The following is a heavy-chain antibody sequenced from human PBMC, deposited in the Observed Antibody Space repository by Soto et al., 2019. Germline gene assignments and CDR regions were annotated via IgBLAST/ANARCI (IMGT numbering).Heavy chain of an antibody. Sequence: QVQLVESGGGVVQPGRSLRLCCAASGFTFSSYGMHWVRQAPGKGLEWVAVISYDGSNKYYADSVKGRFTISRDNSKNTLYLQMNSLRAEDTAVYYCAKDSRIVVVTAPYDYWGQGTLVTVSS. CDR2: ISYDGSNK. D-gene: IGHD2-21*02. J-gene: IGHJ4*02. V-gene: IGHV3-30*18. CDR1: GFTFSSYG. CDR3: AKDSRIVVVTAPYDY.